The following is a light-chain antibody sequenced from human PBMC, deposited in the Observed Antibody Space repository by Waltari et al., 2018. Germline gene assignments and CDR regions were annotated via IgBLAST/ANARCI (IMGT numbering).Light chain of an antibody. CDR2: DVS. CDR1: SSDLGAYKY. Sequence: QSALTQPAPVSGSPGPTITISCTGTSSDLGAYKYVSWYQQHPGKAPRLILYDVSSRPSGVPNRFSGSKSGNTASLTISGLQADDDADYYCSSYAGGNSLGIFGAGTKLTVL. J-gene: IGLJ2*01. CDR3: SSYAGGNSLGI. V-gene: IGLV2-14*03.